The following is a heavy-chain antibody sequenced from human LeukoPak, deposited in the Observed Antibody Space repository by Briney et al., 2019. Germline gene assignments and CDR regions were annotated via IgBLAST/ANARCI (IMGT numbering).Heavy chain of an antibody. CDR2: IRSKANSYAT. D-gene: IGHD3-10*01. Sequence: QAGGSLRLSCAASGLTFSGSAMHWVRQASGKGLEWVGRIRSKANSYATAYAASVKGRFTISRDDSKNTAYLQMNSLKTEDTAVYYCYTYYYGSGSYNPPFYFDYWGQGTLVTVSS. J-gene: IGHJ4*02. V-gene: IGHV3-73*01. CDR3: YTYYYGSGSYNPPFYFDY. CDR1: GLTFSGSA.